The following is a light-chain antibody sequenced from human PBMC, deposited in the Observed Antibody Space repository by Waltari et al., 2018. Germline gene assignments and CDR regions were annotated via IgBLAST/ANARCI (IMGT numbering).Light chain of an antibody. V-gene: IGKV3-11*01. CDR1: QNIGRH. J-gene: IGKJ4*01. CDR3: QQRSTWPLT. Sequence: EIVLTQSPATLSLSPGERATLSCSASQNIGRHLAWYQQRPGQAPSLVIYDASNRATGIPARFSGSGSGTDFTLTISSLEPEDFAVYYCQQRSTWPLTFGGGTKVDIK. CDR2: DAS.